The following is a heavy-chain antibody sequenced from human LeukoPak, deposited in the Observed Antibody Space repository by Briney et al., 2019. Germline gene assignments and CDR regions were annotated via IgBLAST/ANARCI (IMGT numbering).Heavy chain of an antibody. J-gene: IGHJ6*02. CDR1: GGSFSGYY. V-gene: IGHV4-34*01. D-gene: IGHD4-23*01. Sequence: PSETLSLTCAVYGGSFSGYYWSWIRQPPGKGLEWIGSIYYSGSTYYNPSLKSRVTISVDTSKNQFSLKLSSVTAADTAVYYCARHPTTVVTPHYYYGMDVWGQGTTVTVSS. CDR3: ARHPTTVVTPHYYYGMDV. CDR2: IYYSGST.